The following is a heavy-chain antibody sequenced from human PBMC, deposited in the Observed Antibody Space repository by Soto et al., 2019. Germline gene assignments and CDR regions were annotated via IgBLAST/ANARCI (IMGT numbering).Heavy chain of an antibody. CDR3: ARAEPCSTSSPFDY. CDR1: GYTFTNYN. J-gene: IGHJ4*02. Sequence: QMQLVQSGAEVKKPGASVKVSCKTSGYTFTNYNINWVRQATGQGLEWMGWMNPNSGNTGYAQKFQGRVTMTRNTSITTAYMELSSLRSGDTAVYYCARAEPCSTSSPFDYWGQGTLVTVSS. V-gene: IGHV1-8*01. D-gene: IGHD6-6*01. CDR2: MNPNSGNT.